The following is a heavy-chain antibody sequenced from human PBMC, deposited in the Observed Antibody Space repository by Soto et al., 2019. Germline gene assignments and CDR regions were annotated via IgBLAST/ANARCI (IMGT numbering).Heavy chain of an antibody. D-gene: IGHD3-10*01. J-gene: IGHJ4*02. CDR2: ISYDGSNK. Sequence: QVQLVESGGGVVQPGRSLRLSCAASGFTFSSYGMHWVRQAPGNGLEWVAVISYDGSNKYYADSVKGRFTISRDNSKNTLYLQMNSLRAEDTAVYYCAKDRVWFGELFPTLDYWGQGTLVTVSS. V-gene: IGHV3-30*18. CDR1: GFTFSSYG. CDR3: AKDRVWFGELFPTLDY.